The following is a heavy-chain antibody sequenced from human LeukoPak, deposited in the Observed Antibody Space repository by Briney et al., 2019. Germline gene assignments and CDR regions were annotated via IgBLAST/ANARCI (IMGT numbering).Heavy chain of an antibody. Sequence: ASVKVSCKASGYTFTGYYMHWVRQAPGQGLEWMGWINPNSGGTNYAQKFQGRVTMTRDTSISTAYMELSRLRSDDTAVYYCARGPGIVVVTETDYWGQGTLVTVSS. CDR2: INPNSGGT. D-gene: IGHD2-2*01. V-gene: IGHV1-2*02. CDR1: GYTFTGYY. CDR3: ARGPGIVVVTETDY. J-gene: IGHJ4*02.